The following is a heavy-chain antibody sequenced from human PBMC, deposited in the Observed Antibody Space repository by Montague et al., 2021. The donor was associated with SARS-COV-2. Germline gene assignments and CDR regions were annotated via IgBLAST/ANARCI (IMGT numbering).Heavy chain of an antibody. J-gene: IGHJ6*02. D-gene: IGHD1-1*01. CDR2: TYYRNKWYN. Sequence: CAISGDSVSRLSATWKWVRQSPWSGLEWLGRTYYRNKWYNDYAVSVRGRVTINPDTSKNQFSLQLNSVTPEDTAIYYCTSGREGNYNVMDVWGQGTTVTVSS. CDR1: GDSVSRLSAT. CDR3: TSGREGNYNVMDV. V-gene: IGHV6-1*01.